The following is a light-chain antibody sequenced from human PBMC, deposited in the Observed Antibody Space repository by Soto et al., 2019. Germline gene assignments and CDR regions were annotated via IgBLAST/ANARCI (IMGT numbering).Light chain of an antibody. CDR2: KAS. V-gene: IGKV1-5*03. J-gene: IGKJ2*01. Sequence: DIQMTQSPSTLSGSVGDRVTITCRASQSISSWLAWYQQKPGKAPKLLIYKASSLESGAPSRFSGSGSGTEFTLTISSLQPDDFATYYCQQYNSYSYTFGQGTKLEIK. CDR1: QSISSW. CDR3: QQYNSYSYT.